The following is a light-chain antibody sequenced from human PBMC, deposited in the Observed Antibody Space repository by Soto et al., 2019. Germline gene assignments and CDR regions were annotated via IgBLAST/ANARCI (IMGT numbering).Light chain of an antibody. CDR2: DAS. V-gene: IGKV3-15*01. CDR3: HQYNSWPPGT. J-gene: IGKJ2*01. CDR1: QSVSSN. Sequence: EIVMTQSPATLSVTPGERATLSCRASQSVSSNLAWYQQKPGQAPRLLISDASTRATGIPARFSGSGSGTEFTLTISSLQSEDFALTYCHQYNSWPPGTFGQGTKVDNK.